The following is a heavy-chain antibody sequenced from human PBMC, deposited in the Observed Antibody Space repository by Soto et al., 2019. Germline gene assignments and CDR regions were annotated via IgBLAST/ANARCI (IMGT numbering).Heavy chain of an antibody. Sequence: GGSLRLPCAASGFKFSNYAMSWVRQAPGKGLEWVSLISSTGGGTYYAESVKGRFTISRDNSHNTLYLQVHSLTAEDTAVYYCAKDRRAGGNSAFYFDFWGQGAQVTVSS. CDR1: GFKFSNYA. CDR3: AKDRRAGGNSAFYFDF. J-gene: IGHJ4*02. V-gene: IGHV3-23*01. D-gene: IGHD3-16*01. CDR2: ISSTGGGT.